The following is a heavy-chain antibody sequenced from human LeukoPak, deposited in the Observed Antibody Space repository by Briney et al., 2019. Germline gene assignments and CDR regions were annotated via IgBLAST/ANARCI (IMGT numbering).Heavy chain of an antibody. J-gene: IGHJ4*02. D-gene: IGHD5-18*01. Sequence: PGGSLRLSCAASGFTFSSYSMNWVRQAPGKGLEWVSYISSSSSTIYYADSVKGRFTISRDNAKNSLYLQMNSLRAEDTAVYYCARDTAMPRGYFDYWGQGTLVTVSS. CDR1: GFTFSSYS. V-gene: IGHV3-48*01. CDR3: ARDTAMPRGYFDY. CDR2: ISSSSSTI.